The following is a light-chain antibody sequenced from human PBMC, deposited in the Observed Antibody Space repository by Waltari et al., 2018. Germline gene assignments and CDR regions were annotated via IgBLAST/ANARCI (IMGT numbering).Light chain of an antibody. Sequence: QSALTQPASVSGSPGQSITISCTGTSSDVGGYNYVSWYQQHPGKAPKLMIYDVSNRPSEVSNRFSGAKSGNTASLTISGLQAEDEADYYCSSYTSSSTLYVVGTGTKVTVL. V-gene: IGLV2-14*01. J-gene: IGLJ1*01. CDR2: DVS. CDR3: SSYTSSSTLYV. CDR1: SSDVGGYNY.